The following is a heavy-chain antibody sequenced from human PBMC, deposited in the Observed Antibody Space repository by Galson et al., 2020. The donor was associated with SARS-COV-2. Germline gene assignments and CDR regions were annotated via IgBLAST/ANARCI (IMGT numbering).Heavy chain of an antibody. CDR3: ARDRNYGSGNLFDS. D-gene: IGHD3-10*01. CDR1: GGSINYYY. CDR2: MXXXGXGGNT. Sequence: SETLSLTCNVSGGSINYYYWSWIRQTPETGLEWIGRMXXXGXGGNTNYNPSLKSRVTMSADTSKNQFYLKLTSVTAADTAMYYCARDRNYGSGNLFDSWGQGTLVTVPS. V-gene: IGHV4-4*07. J-gene: IGHJ4*02.